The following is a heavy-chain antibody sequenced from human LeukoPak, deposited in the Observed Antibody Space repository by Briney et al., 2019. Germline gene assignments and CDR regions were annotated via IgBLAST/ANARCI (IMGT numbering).Heavy chain of an antibody. Sequence: GGSLRLSCAASGFTFSSYAMSWLRQAPGKGLEWGSAFSGSGGSTYYADSVKGRFTTSRDNSKTTLYLQMNSPRAEDTAVYYCAKDPKHFPGDHFDYWGQGTLVTVSS. CDR2: FSGSGGST. CDR1: GFTFSSYA. V-gene: IGHV3-23*01. J-gene: IGHJ4*02. D-gene: IGHD2-21*01. CDR3: AKDPKHFPGDHFDY.